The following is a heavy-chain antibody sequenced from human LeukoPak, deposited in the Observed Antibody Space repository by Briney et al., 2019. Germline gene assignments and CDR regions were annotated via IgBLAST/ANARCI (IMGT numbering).Heavy chain of an antibody. CDR3: SRGRIVGSTEDAFDI. V-gene: IGHV3-23*01. J-gene: IGHJ3*02. CDR1: GFTFSSYA. D-gene: IGHD1-26*01. Sequence: GGSLRLSCAASGFTFSSYAMSWVRQAPGKGLEWVSAISGSGGSTYYADSVKGRFTVSRDNSNNTLYLQMNSLGADDTAIYYCSRGRIVGSTEDAFDIWGQGTMVTLSS. CDR2: ISGSGGST.